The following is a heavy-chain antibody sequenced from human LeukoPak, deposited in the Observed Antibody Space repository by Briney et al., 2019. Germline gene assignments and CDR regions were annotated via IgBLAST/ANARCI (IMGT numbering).Heavy chain of an antibody. J-gene: IGHJ4*02. CDR3: ARHENVVVPAAILSFDY. CDR2: IYPGDSDT. D-gene: IGHD2-2*01. Sequence: GESLKISCKASGYSFTSYWIGWVRQKPGKGLEWMGIIYPGDSDTRYSPSFQGQVTISADKSISTAYLQWSSLKASDTAMYYCARHENVVVPAAILSFDYWGQGTLVTVSS. CDR1: GYSFTSYW. V-gene: IGHV5-51*01.